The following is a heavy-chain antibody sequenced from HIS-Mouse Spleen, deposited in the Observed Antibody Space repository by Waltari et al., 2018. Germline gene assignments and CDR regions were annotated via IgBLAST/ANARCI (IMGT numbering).Heavy chain of an antibody. CDR1: GGSFSGYY. J-gene: IGHJ4*02. Sequence: QVQLQQWGAGLLKPSETLSLTCAFYGGSFSGYYGSGIRQPPGKGLEWNGEINHSGSTNYNPSLKSRVTISVDTSKNQFSLKLSSVTAADTAVYYCARDYSNYLYYFDYWGQGTLVTVSS. D-gene: IGHD4-4*01. CDR2: INHSGST. V-gene: IGHV4-34*01. CDR3: ARDYSNYLYYFDY.